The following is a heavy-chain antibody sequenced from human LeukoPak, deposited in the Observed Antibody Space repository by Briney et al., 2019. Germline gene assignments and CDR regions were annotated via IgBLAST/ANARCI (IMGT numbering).Heavy chain of an antibody. CDR3: ARGDVLLWFGEFSSWFDP. D-gene: IGHD3-10*01. CDR2: IYYSGST. V-gene: IGHV4-39*01. Sequence: SETLSLTCTVSGGSISSSSYYWGWIRQPPGKGLEWIGSIYYSGSTCYNPSLKSRVTISVDTSKNQFSLKLSSVTAADTAVYYCARGDVLLWFGEFSSWFDPWGQGTLVTVSS. CDR1: GGSISSSSYY. J-gene: IGHJ5*02.